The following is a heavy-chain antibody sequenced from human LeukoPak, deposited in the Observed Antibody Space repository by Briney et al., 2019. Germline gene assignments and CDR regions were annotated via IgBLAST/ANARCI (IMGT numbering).Heavy chain of an antibody. Sequence: SETLSLTCTVSGGSISSYYWSWIRQPPGKGLEWIGEINHSGSTNYNPSLKSRVTISVDTSKNQFSLKLSSVTAADTAVYYCARPPRWLVTGKRWFDPWGQGTLVTVSS. CDR1: GGSISSYY. J-gene: IGHJ5*02. CDR2: INHSGST. CDR3: ARPPRWLVTGKRWFDP. V-gene: IGHV4-34*01. D-gene: IGHD6-19*01.